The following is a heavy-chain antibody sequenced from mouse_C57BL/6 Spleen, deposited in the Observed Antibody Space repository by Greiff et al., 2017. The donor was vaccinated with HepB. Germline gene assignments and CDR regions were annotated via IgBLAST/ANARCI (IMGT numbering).Heavy chain of an antibody. Sequence: LQQSGAELVRPGASVKMSCKASGYTFTSYNMHWVKQTPRQGLEWIGAIYPGNGDTSYNQKFKGKATLTVDKSSSTAYMQLSSLTSEDSAVYFCTRYYDGYYSYYFDYWGQGTTLTVSS. D-gene: IGHD2-3*01. J-gene: IGHJ2*01. CDR1: GYTFTSYN. CDR2: IYPGNGDT. CDR3: TRYYDGYYSYYFDY. V-gene: IGHV1-12*01.